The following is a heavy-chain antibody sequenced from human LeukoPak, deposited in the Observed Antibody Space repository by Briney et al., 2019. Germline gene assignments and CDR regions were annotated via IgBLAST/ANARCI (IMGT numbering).Heavy chain of an antibody. D-gene: IGHD5-18*01. J-gene: IGHJ4*02. V-gene: IGHV3-74*01. CDR2: INSDGSST. CDR3: AREGYSYGPGRYFDY. Sequence: GGSLRLSCAASGFTFSYYWMHWVRHAPGKGLVRVSRINSDGSSTSYADSVKGRFTISRDNAKNTLYLQMNSLRAEDTAVYYCAREGYSYGPGRYFDYWGQGTLVTVSS. CDR1: GFTFSYYW.